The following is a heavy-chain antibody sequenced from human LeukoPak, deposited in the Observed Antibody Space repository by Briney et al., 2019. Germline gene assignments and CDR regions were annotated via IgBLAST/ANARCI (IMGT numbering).Heavy chain of an antibody. V-gene: IGHV4-59*11. CDR1: GGSISSHY. CDR3: ARYCSGGTCYNWFDP. J-gene: IGHJ5*02. D-gene: IGHD2-15*01. Sequence: PSETLSLTCTVSGGSISSHYWSWIRQPPGKGLEWIGYLYNSGSTNYNPSLKSRVTISVDTSKSQLSLKLSSVTAADTAVYFCARYCSGGTCYNWFDPWGQGALVTVSS. CDR2: LYNSGST.